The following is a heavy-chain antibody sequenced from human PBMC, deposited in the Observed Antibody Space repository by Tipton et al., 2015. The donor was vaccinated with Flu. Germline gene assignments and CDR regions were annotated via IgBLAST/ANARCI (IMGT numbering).Heavy chain of an antibody. CDR3: ARLTIFGVVIIGNYYYYMDV. CDR2: ISFDGSDK. J-gene: IGHJ6*03. D-gene: IGHD3-3*01. Sequence: SLRLSCAASGFTFSSYAMHWVRQAPGKGLEWVAVISFDGSDKYYADSVKGRFTISRDNSKNTLYLQMNSLRAEDTAVYYCARLTIFGVVIIGNYYYYMDVWGKGTTVTVSS. V-gene: IGHV3-30*01. CDR1: GFTFSSYA.